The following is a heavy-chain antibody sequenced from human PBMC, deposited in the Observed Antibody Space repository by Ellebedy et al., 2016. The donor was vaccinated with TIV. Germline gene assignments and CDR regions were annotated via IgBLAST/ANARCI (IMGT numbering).Heavy chain of an antibody. D-gene: IGHD6-19*01. CDR1: GYSFTSYW. J-gene: IGHJ4*02. CDR2: IYPGDSDT. CDR3: ARGNGIAVAGNTLVDY. Sequence: GESLKISCKGSGYSFTSYWIGWVRQMPGKGLEWMGIIYPGDSDTRYSPSFQGQVTISAYKSISTAYLQWSSLKASDTAMYYCARGNGIAVAGNTLVDYWGQGTLVTVSS. V-gene: IGHV5-51*01.